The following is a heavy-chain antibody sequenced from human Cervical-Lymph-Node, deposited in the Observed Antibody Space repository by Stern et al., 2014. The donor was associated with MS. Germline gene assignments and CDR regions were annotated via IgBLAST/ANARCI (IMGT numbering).Heavy chain of an antibody. J-gene: IGHJ6*02. CDR2: IYPSDSDT. CDR1: GYSFNIYW. CDR3: ARRGMDV. Sequence: VQLVQSGAEVKKPGESLTISCKGFGYSFNIYWIAWGRQRPGKGLEWIGIIYPSDSDTGSSPSFQAQVTFSVDKSISTAYLQWSSLKPSDTATYFCARRGMDVWGQGTSVTVSS. V-gene: IGHV5-51*01.